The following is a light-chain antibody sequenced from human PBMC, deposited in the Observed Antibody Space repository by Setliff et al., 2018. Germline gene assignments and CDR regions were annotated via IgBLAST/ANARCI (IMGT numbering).Light chain of an antibody. CDR3: QSADSSGIL. V-gene: IGLV3-25*03. CDR1: ALPKQY. CDR2: KDS. J-gene: IGLJ1*01. Sequence: SYELTQPPSVSVSPGQTARITCSGDALPKQYAYWYQQKPGQAPVLVIYKDSERPSGIPERFSGSSSGTTVTLTISGVQAEDEADYYCQSADSSGILFGTGTRSPS.